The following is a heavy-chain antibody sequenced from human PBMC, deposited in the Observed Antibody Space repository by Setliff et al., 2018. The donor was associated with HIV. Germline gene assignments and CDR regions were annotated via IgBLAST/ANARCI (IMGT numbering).Heavy chain of an antibody. CDR1: GGTFSSYV. V-gene: IGHV1-69*13. D-gene: IGHD6-19*01. CDR2: IIPVSDTT. CDR3: ARNQGDSSGWYAGDY. J-gene: IGHJ4*01. Sequence: SVKVSCKSSGGTFSSYVINWVRQAPGQGLEWMGGIIPVSDTTNYAQKFQGRVTITADASTSTAYMELRSLRSDDTAVYYCARNQGDSSGWYAGDYWGHGTLVTVPQ.